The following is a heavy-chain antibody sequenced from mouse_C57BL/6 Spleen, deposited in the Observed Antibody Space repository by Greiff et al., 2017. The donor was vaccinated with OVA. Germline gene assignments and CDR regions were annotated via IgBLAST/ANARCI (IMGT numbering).Heavy chain of an antibody. CDR3: ARKIHYYGSSYYFDY. J-gene: IGHJ2*01. CDR2: IYPGSGST. CDR1: GYTFTSYW. Sequence: KMSCKASGYTFTSYWITWVKQRPGQGLEWIGDIYPGSGSTNYNEKFKSKATLTVDTSSSTAYMQLSSLTSEDSAVYYCARKIHYYGSSYYFDYWGQGTTLTVSS. V-gene: IGHV1-55*01. D-gene: IGHD1-1*01.